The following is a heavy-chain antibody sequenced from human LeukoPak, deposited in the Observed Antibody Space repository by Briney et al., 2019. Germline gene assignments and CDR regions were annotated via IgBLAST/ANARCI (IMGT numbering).Heavy chain of an antibody. Sequence: SETLSLTCTVSGASISSYYWSWIRQPAGKGLEWIGRIYTSGSTNYNPSLKSRVTMSVDTSKNQFSLKFSSVTAADTAVYYCVSYSGSNAYYAYWGQGTLVTVSS. J-gene: IGHJ4*02. D-gene: IGHD1-26*01. V-gene: IGHV4-4*07. CDR2: IYTSGST. CDR3: VSYSGSNAYYAY. CDR1: GASISSYY.